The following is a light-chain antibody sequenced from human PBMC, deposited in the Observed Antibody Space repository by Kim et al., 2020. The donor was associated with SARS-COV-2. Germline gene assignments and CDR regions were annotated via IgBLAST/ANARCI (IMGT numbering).Light chain of an antibody. CDR2: RAS. V-gene: IGKV1-5*03. J-gene: IGKJ1*01. CDR1: QRVNTW. Sequence: DIQMTQSPSTLSASVGDRVTITCRASQRVNTWLAWYLQHSGKAPKLLIYRASILIGGVPARFSGSGSGTEFTLTISGVQPDDFGTYYCQQYHTYWRTFGQGTKVDIK. CDR3: QQYHTYWRT.